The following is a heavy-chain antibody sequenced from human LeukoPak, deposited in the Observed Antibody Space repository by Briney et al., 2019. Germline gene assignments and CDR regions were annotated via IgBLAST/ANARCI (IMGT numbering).Heavy chain of an antibody. Sequence: SETLSLTCTVSGASISSSSYYWAWIRQPPGKGLEWIGSASYSGNTYYNPSLKSRVTISVDTSKNQFSLKLSSVTAADTAVYYCASEAYYYDSSGYYKYWGQGTLVTVSS. CDR2: ASYSGNT. CDR3: ASEAYYYDSSGYYKY. CDR1: GASISSSSYY. V-gene: IGHV4-39*07. J-gene: IGHJ4*02. D-gene: IGHD3-22*01.